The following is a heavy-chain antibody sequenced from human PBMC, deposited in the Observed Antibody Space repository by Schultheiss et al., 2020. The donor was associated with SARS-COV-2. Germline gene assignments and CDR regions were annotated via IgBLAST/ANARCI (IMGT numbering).Heavy chain of an antibody. CDR3: ARIAVGEGGYYYYGMDV. CDR2: ISSSSSYI. V-gene: IGHV3-21*01. Sequence: GGSLRLSCAASGFTFSSYSMNWVRQAPGKGLEWVSSISSSSSYIYYADSVKGRFTISRDNAKNSLYLQMNSLRAEDTAVYYCARIAVGEGGYYYYGMDVWGQGTTVTGSS. D-gene: IGHD1-26*01. CDR1: GFTFSSYS. J-gene: IGHJ6*02.